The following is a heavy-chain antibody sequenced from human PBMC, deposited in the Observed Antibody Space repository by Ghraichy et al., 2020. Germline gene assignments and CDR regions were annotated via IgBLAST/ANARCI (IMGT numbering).Heavy chain of an antibody. Sequence: GSLRLSCAASGFTFSSYSMNWVRQAPGKELEWVSSISSSSSYIYYADSVKGRFTISRDNAKNSLYLQMNSLRAEDTAVYYCARDTSGWYFYLDYFDYWGQGTLVTVSS. CDR2: ISSSSSYI. J-gene: IGHJ4*02. CDR3: ARDTSGWYFYLDYFDY. D-gene: IGHD6-19*01. CDR1: GFTFSSYS. V-gene: IGHV3-21*01.